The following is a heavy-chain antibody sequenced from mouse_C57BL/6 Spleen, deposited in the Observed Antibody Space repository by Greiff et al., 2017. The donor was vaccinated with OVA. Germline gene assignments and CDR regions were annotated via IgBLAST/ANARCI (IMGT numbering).Heavy chain of an antibody. V-gene: IGHV14-2*01. CDR2: IDPEDGET. CDR1: GFNITDYY. D-gene: IGHD1-1*01. CDR3: ARGVYGSSFYAMDY. Sequence: VQLKESGAELVKPGASVKLSCTASGFNITDYYMHWVKQRTEQGLEWIGRIDPEDGETKYAPEFQGKATITADTSSNTAYLQLSSLTSEDTAVYYCARGVYGSSFYAMDYWGQGTSVTVSS. J-gene: IGHJ4*01.